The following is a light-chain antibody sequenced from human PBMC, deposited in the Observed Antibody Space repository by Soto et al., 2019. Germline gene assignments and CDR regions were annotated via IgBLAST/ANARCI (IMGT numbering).Light chain of an antibody. CDR3: QKYSSVPV. Sequence: DIQMTQSRTSLSASVGDRVTITCRASQGIRNFVAWYQQKPGKAPKLPIYAASTLQSGVPSRFSGSGSGTDFTLAINSLQPEDVATYSCQKYSSVPVFGPGTKVEIK. CDR2: AAS. CDR1: QGIRNF. J-gene: IGKJ3*01. V-gene: IGKV1-27*01.